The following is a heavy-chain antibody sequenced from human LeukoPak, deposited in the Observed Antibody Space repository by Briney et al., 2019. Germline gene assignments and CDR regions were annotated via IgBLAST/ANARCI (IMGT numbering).Heavy chain of an antibody. CDR3: ARAPWDGDDY. CDR2: ISAYNGNT. D-gene: IGHD4-17*01. CDR1: GYTFTAYY. J-gene: IGHJ4*02. V-gene: IGHV1-18*01. Sequence: ASVKVSCKASGYTFTAYYIHWVRQAPGQGLEWMGWISAYNGNTNYAQKLQDRVTMTTDTSTSTAYMELRSLRSDDTAVYYCARAPWDGDDYWGQGTLVTVSS.